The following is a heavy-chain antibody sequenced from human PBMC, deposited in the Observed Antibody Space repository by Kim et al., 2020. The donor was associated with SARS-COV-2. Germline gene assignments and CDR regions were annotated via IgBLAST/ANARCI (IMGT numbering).Heavy chain of an antibody. D-gene: IGHD3-3*01. V-gene: IGHV3-7*01. Sequence: DSVKGRFTISRDNAKTSLYLQMNSLRAEDTAVYYCARVRAADFWSGYYFDYWGQGTLVTVSS. J-gene: IGHJ4*02. CDR3: ARVRAADFWSGYYFDY.